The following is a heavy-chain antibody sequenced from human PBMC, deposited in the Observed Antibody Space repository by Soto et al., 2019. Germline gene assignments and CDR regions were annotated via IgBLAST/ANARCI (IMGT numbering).Heavy chain of an antibody. CDR3: ASGGAGSGPFTWELPGQ. J-gene: IGHJ4*02. Sequence: ASVEVSCKASCYTFTSYGISWVRHAPGQALEWMGWITPFSGDVDYAQKFQERVTITRDRSINTAYMQMSSLRSEDTAMYFCASGGAGSGPFTWELPGQRGQGPLVTVCS. D-gene: IGHD1-26*01. CDR1: CYTFTSYG. V-gene: IGHV1-8*03. CDR2: ITPFSGDV.